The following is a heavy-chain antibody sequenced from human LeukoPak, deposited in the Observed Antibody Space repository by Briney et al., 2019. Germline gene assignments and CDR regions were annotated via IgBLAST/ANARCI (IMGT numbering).Heavy chain of an antibody. V-gene: IGHV3-9*03. CDR2: ISWNSGSI. J-gene: IGHJ4*02. CDR1: GFTFDDYA. D-gene: IGHD2-15*01. CDR3: AKDICSGGSCYSYDY. Sequence: GGSLRLSCAASGFTFDDYAMHWVRQAPGKGLEWVSGISWNSGSIGYADSVKGRFTISRDNAKNSLYLQMNSLRAEDMALYYCAKDICSGGSCYSYDYWGQGTLVTVSS.